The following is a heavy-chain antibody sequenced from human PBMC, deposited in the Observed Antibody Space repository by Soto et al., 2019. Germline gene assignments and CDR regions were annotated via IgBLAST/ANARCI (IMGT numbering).Heavy chain of an antibody. D-gene: IGHD6-19*01. Sequence: QVQLVESGGGVVQPGRSLRLSCAASGFTFSSYAMHWVRQAPGKGLEWVAVISYDGSNKYYADSVKGRFTISRDNSKNALYLQMNSMRAEDTAVYYCARDLVDSSGLAYDGMDVWGQGTTVTVSS. CDR2: ISYDGSNK. J-gene: IGHJ6*02. CDR3: ARDLVDSSGLAYDGMDV. V-gene: IGHV3-30-3*01. CDR1: GFTFSSYA.